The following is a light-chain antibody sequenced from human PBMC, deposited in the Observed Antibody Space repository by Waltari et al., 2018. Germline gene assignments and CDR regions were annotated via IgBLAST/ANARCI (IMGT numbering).Light chain of an antibody. CDR3: QKSSSTPPWT. V-gene: IGKV1-39*01. CDR2: SAS. CDR1: QSSSIY. J-gene: IGKJ1*01. Sequence: DIQMTQSPSSLSASVGDRVTITCRASQSSSIYLNWYQQKPGKAPKLLIYSASSLQSWVPSRFSGSGSGTDFTLTISSLQPEDFATYYCQKSSSTPPWTFGQGTKVEIK.